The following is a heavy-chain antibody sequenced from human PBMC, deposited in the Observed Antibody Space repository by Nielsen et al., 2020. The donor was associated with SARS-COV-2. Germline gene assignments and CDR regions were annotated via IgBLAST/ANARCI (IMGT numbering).Heavy chain of an antibody. J-gene: IGHJ3*02. V-gene: IGHV4-30-4*01. CDR2: IYYSGST. D-gene: IGHD4-23*01. CDR3: ARWGDYGGNSVRAFDI. Sequence: WIRQPPGKGLEWIGYIYYSGSTYYNPSLKSRVTISVDTSKNQFSLKLSSVTAADTAVYYCARWGDYGGNSVRAFDIWGQGTMVTVSS.